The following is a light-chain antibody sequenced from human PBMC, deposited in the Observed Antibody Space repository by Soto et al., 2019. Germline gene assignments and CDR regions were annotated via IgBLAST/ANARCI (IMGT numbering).Light chain of an antibody. J-gene: IGLJ3*02. Sequence: QSVLTQPASASGSPGQSITISCTGTSSDVGGYDFVSWYQQRPGKAPKLIIYDVSNRPSGVSNRFSGSKSGNTASLTISGLQAEDEADYYCTSYTRSDIGVFGGGTKLTVL. CDR2: DVS. V-gene: IGLV2-14*01. CDR3: TSYTRSDIGV. CDR1: SSDVGGYDF.